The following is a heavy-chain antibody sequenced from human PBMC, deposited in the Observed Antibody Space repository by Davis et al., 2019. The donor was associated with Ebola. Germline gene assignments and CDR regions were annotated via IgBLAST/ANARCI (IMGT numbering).Heavy chain of an antibody. CDR3: ARGGVLVPAHATYPPFDY. CDR1: GYTFTSFY. Sequence: AASVKVSCKASGYTFTSFYIHWVRQAPGQGLEWMGIINPSGGSTTSAHKFQGRVTMTRDTSISTAYMELSSLRSEDTAVYYCARGGVLVPAHATYPPFDYWGQGTLVTVSS. D-gene: IGHD2-2*01. J-gene: IGHJ4*02. V-gene: IGHV1-46*01. CDR2: INPSGGST.